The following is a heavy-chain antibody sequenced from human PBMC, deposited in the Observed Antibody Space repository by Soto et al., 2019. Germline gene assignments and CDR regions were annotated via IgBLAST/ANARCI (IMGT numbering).Heavy chain of an antibody. CDR2: IIPIFGTA. Sequence: SVKVSCKASGGTFSSYAISWVRQAPGQGLEWMGGIIPIFGTANYAQKFQGRVTITADESTSTAYMELSSLRSEDTAVYYCARAGYYYGSGPMRFDPWGQGTLVTVSS. D-gene: IGHD3-10*01. CDR3: ARAGYYYGSGPMRFDP. J-gene: IGHJ5*02. CDR1: GGTFSSYA. V-gene: IGHV1-69*13.